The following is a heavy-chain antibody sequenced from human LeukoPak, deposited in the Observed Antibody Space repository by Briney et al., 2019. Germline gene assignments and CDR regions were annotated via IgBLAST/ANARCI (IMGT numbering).Heavy chain of an antibody. J-gene: IGHJ4*02. CDR1: GGSISSSSYY. CDR2: IYYSGST. Sequence: PSETLSLTCTVSGGSISSSSYYWGWIRQPPGKGLEWIGSIYYSGSTYYNPSLKSRVTISVDTSKNQFTLKLSSVTAADTAVYYCARTYCSGGSCYLDYWGQGTLVTVSS. CDR3: ARTYCSGGSCYLDY. V-gene: IGHV4-39*01. D-gene: IGHD2-15*01.